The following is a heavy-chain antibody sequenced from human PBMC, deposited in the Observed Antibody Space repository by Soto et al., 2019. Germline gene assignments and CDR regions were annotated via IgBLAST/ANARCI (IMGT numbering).Heavy chain of an antibody. D-gene: IGHD2-15*01. J-gene: IGHJ3*02. V-gene: IGHV1-69*13. Sequence: SVKVSCKASGGTFSSYAISWVRQAPGQGLEWMGGIIPIFGTANYAQKFQGRVTITADESTSTAYMELSSLRSEDTAVYYCARDPTAAAAFDIWGQGKIVTVS. CDR2: IIPIFGTA. CDR3: ARDPTAAAAFDI. CDR1: GGTFSSYA.